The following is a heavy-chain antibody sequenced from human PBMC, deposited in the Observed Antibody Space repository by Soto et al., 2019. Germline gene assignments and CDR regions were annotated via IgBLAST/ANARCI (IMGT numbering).Heavy chain of an antibody. CDR2: IRNKGNNYAT. J-gene: IGHJ4*02. V-gene: IGHV3-73*02. CDR1: GFTFSDSA. D-gene: IGHD5-18*01. CDR3: TARRDWTAVDPLEY. Sequence: VQLVESGGGLVQPGGSLKVSCAASGFTFSDSAMHWVRQASGKGLEWVGRIRNKGNNYATAYTASVKGRFTISRDDSKNTVYLQMNSLKIDDTAVYYCTARRDWTAVDPLEYWGLGTLVTVSS.